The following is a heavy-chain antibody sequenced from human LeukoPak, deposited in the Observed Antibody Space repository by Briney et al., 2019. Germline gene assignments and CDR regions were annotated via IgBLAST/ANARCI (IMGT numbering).Heavy chain of an antibody. J-gene: IGHJ3*02. CDR2: IIPVLGVS. V-gene: IGHV1-69*04. Sequence: SVKVSCKASGGSFSNYVITWVRQAPGQGLEWVGRIIPVLGVSNFAQKFQGRVTITANKSTNTAHMELSRLESGDTAVYYCTREGVYAPDGSGYHRDAFDIWGQGTVVIVSS. D-gene: IGHD3-22*01. CDR3: TREGVYAPDGSGYHRDAFDI. CDR1: GGSFSNYV.